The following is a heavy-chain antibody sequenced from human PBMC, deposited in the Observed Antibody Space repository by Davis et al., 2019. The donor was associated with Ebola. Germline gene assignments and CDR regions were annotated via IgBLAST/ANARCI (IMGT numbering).Heavy chain of an antibody. D-gene: IGHD6-19*01. V-gene: IGHV5-51*01. Sequence: KVSCKGSGYSFTSYCIGWVRQMPGKGLEWMGIIYPGDSDTRYSPSFQGQVTISADKSISTAYLQWSSLKASDTAMYYCARKTYSSGWYWFDPWGQGTLVTVSS. CDR2: IYPGDSDT. CDR1: GYSFTSYC. J-gene: IGHJ5*02. CDR3: ARKTYSSGWYWFDP.